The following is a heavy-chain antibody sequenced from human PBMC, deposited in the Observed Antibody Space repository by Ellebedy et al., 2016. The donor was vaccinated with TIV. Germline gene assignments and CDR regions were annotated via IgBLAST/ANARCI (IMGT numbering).Heavy chain of an antibody. CDR2: INPNSGGT. Sequence: ASVKVSCKASGYTFTGYYMHWVRQAPGQGLEWMGWINPNSGGTNYAQKFQGRVTMTRDTSISTAYMELSRLRSDDTAVYYCARDEGFYSTSLDFWGPGTLVTVSS. D-gene: IGHD2-2*01. CDR1: GYTFTGYY. V-gene: IGHV1-2*02. CDR3: ARDEGFYSTSLDF. J-gene: IGHJ4*02.